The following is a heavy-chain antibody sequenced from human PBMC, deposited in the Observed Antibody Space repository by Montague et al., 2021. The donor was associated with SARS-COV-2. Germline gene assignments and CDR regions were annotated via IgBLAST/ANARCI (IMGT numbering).Heavy chain of an antibody. J-gene: IGHJ4*02. Sequence: SETLSLTCAVYGGSFSGYYWTWIRQSPGKGLEWIVEINHSGTTNYNFNPSLRSRVTISVDTSKSQFSLKLSSVTAADTGVYYCARWDPQTLTLIGLRGKSASDYWGQGTLVTVSS. D-gene: IGHD4-23*01. V-gene: IGHV4-34*01. CDR2: INHSGTT. CDR1: GGSFSGYY. CDR3: ARWDPQTLTLIGLRGKSASDY.